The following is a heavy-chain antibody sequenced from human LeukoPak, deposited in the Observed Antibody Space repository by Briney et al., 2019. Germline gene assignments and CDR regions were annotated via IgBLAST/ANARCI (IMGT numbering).Heavy chain of an antibody. CDR3: AQGWDFFDY. CDR1: GFTFSSYA. Sequence: GGSLRLSCAASGFTFSSYAMSWVRQAPGEGLEWVSGISNAGGRTNYADSVKGRFTVSRDNSKNTLHLQMNSLRAEDTAVYYCAQGWDFFDYWGQGTLVTVSS. J-gene: IGHJ4*02. D-gene: IGHD1-26*01. CDR2: ISNAGGRT. V-gene: IGHV3-23*01.